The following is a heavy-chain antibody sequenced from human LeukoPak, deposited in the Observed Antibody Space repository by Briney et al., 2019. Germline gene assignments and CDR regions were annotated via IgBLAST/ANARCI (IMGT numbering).Heavy chain of an antibody. CDR1: GFTFDDYG. D-gene: IGHD3-3*01. CDR2: INWNGGST. J-gene: IGHJ5*02. Sequence: GGSLRLSCAASGFTFDDYGMSWVRQAPGKGLEWVSGINWNGGSTGYADSVEGRFTISRDNAKNSPYLQMNSLRAEDTALYYCARVKIAYDFWSGYLPFDPWGQGTLVTVPS. V-gene: IGHV3-20*04. CDR3: ARVKIAYDFWSGYLPFDP.